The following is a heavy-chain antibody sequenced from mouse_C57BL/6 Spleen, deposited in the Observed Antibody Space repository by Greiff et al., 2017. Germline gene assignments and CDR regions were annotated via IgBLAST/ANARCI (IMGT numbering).Heavy chain of an antibody. Sequence: VKVVESGAELVKPGASVKISCKASGYTFTDYYINWVKQRPGQGLEWIGKIGPGSGSTYYNEKFKGKATLTADKSSSTAYMQLSSLTSEDSAVYFCARSRYDHGGYFDYWGQGTTLTVSS. D-gene: IGHD2-4*01. CDR3: ARSRYDHGGYFDY. CDR2: IGPGSGST. CDR1: GYTFTDYY. J-gene: IGHJ2*01. V-gene: IGHV1-77*01.